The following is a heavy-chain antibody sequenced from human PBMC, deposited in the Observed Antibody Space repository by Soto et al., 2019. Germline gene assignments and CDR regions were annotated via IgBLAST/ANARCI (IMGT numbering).Heavy chain of an antibody. J-gene: IGHJ6*02. V-gene: IGHV1-69*01. Sequence: QVQLVQSGAEVKKPGSSVKVSCKASGGTFSSYAISWVRQAPGQGREWMGGMIPIFGTANYAQKFQGRVTITADESTSTAYMELSSLRSEVTAVYYCARPIANRAYYYYGMDVWGQGTTVTVSS. CDR2: MIPIFGTA. CDR1: GGTFSSYA. CDR3: ARPIANRAYYYYGMDV. D-gene: IGHD6-13*01.